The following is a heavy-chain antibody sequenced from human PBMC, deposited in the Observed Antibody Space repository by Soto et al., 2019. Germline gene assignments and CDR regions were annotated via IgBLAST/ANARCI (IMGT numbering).Heavy chain of an antibody. CDR3: VKGVNYYDSSGFAFEI. CDR1: GFTFSNYD. J-gene: IGHJ3*02. Sequence: PGGSLRLSCAASGFTFSNYDMTWVRQVPGKGLEWVSSIGGSSGRTHYADSVKGQFTVSRDNSKNTLYLDMNSLRAEDTAVYYCVKGVNYYDSSGFAFEIWGQGTMVTVSS. D-gene: IGHD3-22*01. CDR2: IGGSSGRT. V-gene: IGHV3-23*01.